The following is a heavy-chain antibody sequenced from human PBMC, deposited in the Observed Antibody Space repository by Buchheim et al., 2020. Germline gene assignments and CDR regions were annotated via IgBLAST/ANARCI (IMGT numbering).Heavy chain of an antibody. CDR2: INHSGST. D-gene: IGHD2-15*01. V-gene: IGHV4-34*01. CDR1: GGSFSGYY. Sequence: QVQLQQWGAGLLKPSETLSLTCAVYGGSFSGYYWSWIRQPPGKGLEWIGEINHSGSTNYNPSLKSRVTISVDTSKNQFSLKLSSVTAADTAVYYCARLGEGYCSGGSCYFDYWGQGTL. J-gene: IGHJ4*02. CDR3: ARLGEGYCSGGSCYFDY.